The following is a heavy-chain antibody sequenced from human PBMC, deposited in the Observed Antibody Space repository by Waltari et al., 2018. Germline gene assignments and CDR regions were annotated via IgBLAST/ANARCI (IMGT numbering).Heavy chain of an antibody. V-gene: IGHV4-38-2*01. CDR2: IYHSGGT. CDR1: GYSISSGYY. Sequence: QVQLQESGPGLVKPSETLSLTCAVSGYSISSGYYWGWIRQPPGKGLEWIGSIYHSGGTYYNPSLKSRVTISVDTSKNQFSLKLSSVTAADTAVYYCASLGGYRGYWGQGTLVTVSS. J-gene: IGHJ4*02. CDR3: ASLGGYRGY. D-gene: IGHD3-10*01.